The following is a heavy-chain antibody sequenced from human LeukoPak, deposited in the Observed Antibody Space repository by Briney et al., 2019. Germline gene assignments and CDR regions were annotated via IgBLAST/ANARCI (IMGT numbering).Heavy chain of an antibody. Sequence: PSETLSLTCAVYGGSFSGYYWSWIRQPPGKGLEWIGEINHSGSTNYNPSLKSRVTISVDTSKNQFSLKLSSVTAADTAVYYCARERRFGHRIDYWGQGTLVTVSS. V-gene: IGHV4-34*01. CDR2: INHSGST. D-gene: IGHD3-10*01. J-gene: IGHJ4*02. CDR3: ARERRFGHRIDY. CDR1: GGSFSGYY.